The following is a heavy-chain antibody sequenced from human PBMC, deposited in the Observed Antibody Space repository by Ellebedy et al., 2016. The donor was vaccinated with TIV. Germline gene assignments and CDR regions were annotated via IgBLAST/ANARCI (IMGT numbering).Heavy chain of an antibody. V-gene: IGHV2-26*01. CDR3: ARTIAVDTAMVNWFDP. Sequence: SGPTLVXPTQTLTLTCTVSGFSLSNARMGVSWIRQPPGKALEWLAHIFSNDEKSYSTSLKSRLTISKDTSKSQVVLTMTNMDPVDTATYYCARTIAVDTAMVNWFDPWGQGTLVTVSS. J-gene: IGHJ5*02. CDR1: GFSLSNARMG. D-gene: IGHD5-18*01. CDR2: IFSNDEK.